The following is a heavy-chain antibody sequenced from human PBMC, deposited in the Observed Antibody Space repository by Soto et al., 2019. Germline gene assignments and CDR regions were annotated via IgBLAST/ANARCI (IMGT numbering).Heavy chain of an antibody. CDR2: INSCSSAT. CDR1: GFSFSSYS. J-gene: IGHJ4*02. D-gene: IGHD3-22*01. Sequence: EVQLVESGGGLVQPGGSLRLSCVASGFSFSSYSITWVRQAPGRGLEWVSYINSCSSATYYADSVEGRFTISRENAKNSLYLQRTSLRDKDTAVYYCEKVYWYDSSAIFDYWGQGTLVTVS. V-gene: IGHV3-48*02. CDR3: EKVYWYDSSAIFDY.